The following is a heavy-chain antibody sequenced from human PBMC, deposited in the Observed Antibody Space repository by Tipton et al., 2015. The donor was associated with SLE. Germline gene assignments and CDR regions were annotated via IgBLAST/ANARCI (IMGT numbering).Heavy chain of an antibody. V-gene: IGHV4-59*01. J-gene: IGHJ4*02. D-gene: IGHD3-3*01. CDR2: ISYGGGT. CDR1: GGSISSNS. Sequence: TLSLTCSVSGGSISSNSWIWIRQPPGKGLDWIGYISYGGGTFYNPSLKSRLTMSVDTSKNQFSLKLTSLTAADTAIYFCARDGGGDMLDFWGQGALVTVSS. CDR3: ARDGGGDMLDF.